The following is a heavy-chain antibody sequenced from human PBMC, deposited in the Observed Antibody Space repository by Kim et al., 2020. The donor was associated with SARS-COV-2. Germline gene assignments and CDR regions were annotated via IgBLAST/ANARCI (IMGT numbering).Heavy chain of an antibody. D-gene: IGHD5-18*01. CDR2: IYYSGST. V-gene: IGHV4-39*01. Sequence: SETLSLTCTVSGGSISSSSYYWGWIRQPPGKGLEWIGRIYYSGSTYYNPSLKSRVTISVDTSKNQFSLKLSSVPAADTAVYYCASRGYSYGFGGRGGWYFNYWGQGTLVTVSS. CDR3: ASRGYSYGFGGRGGWYFNY. J-gene: IGHJ4*02. CDR1: GGSISSSSYY.